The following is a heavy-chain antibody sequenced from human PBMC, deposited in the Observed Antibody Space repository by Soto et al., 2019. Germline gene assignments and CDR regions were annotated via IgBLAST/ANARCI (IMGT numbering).Heavy chain of an antibody. CDR2: INHSGST. CDR1: GGSFIGYY. CDR3: ARRRYSSGWKDYYYYGMDV. D-gene: IGHD6-19*01. J-gene: IGHJ6*02. V-gene: IGHV4-34*01. Sequence: LEILSLTCAVYGGSFIGYYWSWIRQPPGKGLEWIGEINHSGSTNYNPSLKSRVTISVDTSKNQFSLKLSSVTAADTAVYYCARRRYSSGWKDYYYYGMDVWGQGTTVTVSS.